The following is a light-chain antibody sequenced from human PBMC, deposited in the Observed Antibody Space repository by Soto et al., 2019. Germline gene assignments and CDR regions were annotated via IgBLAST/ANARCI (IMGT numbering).Light chain of an antibody. V-gene: IGKV1-8*01. J-gene: IGKJ2*01. CDR2: AAP. Sequence: AIRMTQSPSSFSASTGYRFTITCRASQGISSYLAWYQQKPWKAPKFLIYAAPTLQSGAPSRFSGSGSGTEFTLTISSLQSEDFAVYFCQQYDNWPYTFGQGTKGDIK. CDR1: QGISSY. CDR3: QQYDNWPYT.